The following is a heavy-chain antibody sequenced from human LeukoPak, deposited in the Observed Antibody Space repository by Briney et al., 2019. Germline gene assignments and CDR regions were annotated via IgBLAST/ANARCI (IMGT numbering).Heavy chain of an antibody. V-gene: IGHV3-23*01. CDR3: AKSVSPGGYVGSLYFFDD. Sequence: SGGSLRLSCAASGLTFSSYAMSWVRQAPGKGLEWVSTISGSGGTTYYADSVEGQFTISRDNSKNTVSLQMNSLGAEDTAIYYCAKSVSPGGYVGSLYFFDDWGQGTLVTVSS. J-gene: IGHJ4*02. CDR2: ISGSGGTT. D-gene: IGHD1-26*01. CDR1: GLTFSSYA.